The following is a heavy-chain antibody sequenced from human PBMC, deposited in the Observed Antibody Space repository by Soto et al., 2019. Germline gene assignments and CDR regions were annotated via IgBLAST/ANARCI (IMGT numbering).Heavy chain of an antibody. D-gene: IGHD4-17*01. CDR2: ISAYNGNT. V-gene: IGHV1-18*01. CDR3: ARSSGGAVTTGGY. CDR1: GYTFTNYG. Sequence: QVQLVQSGTEVKKPGASVKVSCRASGYTFTNYGISWVRQAPGQGLEGMGWISAYNGNTNYAQKFQGRVTMTRDTFTSTAYMELRSLRSDDTAVYYCARSSGGAVTTGGYWGQGILVTVSS. J-gene: IGHJ4*02.